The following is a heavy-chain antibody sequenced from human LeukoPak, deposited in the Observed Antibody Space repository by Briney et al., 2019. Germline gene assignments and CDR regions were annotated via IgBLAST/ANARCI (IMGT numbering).Heavy chain of an antibody. J-gene: IGHJ4*02. Sequence: GGSLRVSCAASGFTFSSYWMHWVRQAPGKGLVWVSRINSDGSSTSYADPVKGRFTISRDNAKNTLYLQMNSLRAEDTAVYYCARDRDSGGYPYFDYWGQGTLVTVSS. D-gene: IGHD3-22*01. CDR3: ARDRDSGGYPYFDY. CDR1: GFTFSSYW. CDR2: INSDGSST. V-gene: IGHV3-74*01.